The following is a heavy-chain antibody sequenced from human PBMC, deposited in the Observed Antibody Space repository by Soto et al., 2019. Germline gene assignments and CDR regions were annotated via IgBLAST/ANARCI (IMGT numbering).Heavy chain of an antibody. CDR2: ISSSSSYI. CDR3: ARGPEDDLFDH. V-gene: IGHV3-21*01. Sequence: EVQLVESGGGLVKPGGSLRLSCAASGFTFSSYSMNWVRQAPGKGLEWVSSISSSSSYIYYADSVKGRFTISRDHAKNSLYLQMNSLRAEDTAVYYCARGPEDDLFDHWGQGTLVTVCS. CDR1: GFTFSSYS. D-gene: IGHD2-15*01. J-gene: IGHJ4*02.